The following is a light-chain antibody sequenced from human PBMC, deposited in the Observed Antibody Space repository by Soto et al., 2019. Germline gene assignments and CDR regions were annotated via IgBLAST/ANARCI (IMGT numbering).Light chain of an antibody. Sequence: QSVLTQPPSVSAAPGQKVTISCSGSSSNIGNYYVAWYQHLPGTAPKLLIFDNNQRPSDIPDRFSGSKSGTSATLGITGLQTGDEADYYCGTWDSSLSGGSYVFGTGTKLTVL. V-gene: IGLV1-51*01. J-gene: IGLJ1*01. CDR2: DNN. CDR3: GTWDSSLSGGSYV. CDR1: SSNIGNYY.